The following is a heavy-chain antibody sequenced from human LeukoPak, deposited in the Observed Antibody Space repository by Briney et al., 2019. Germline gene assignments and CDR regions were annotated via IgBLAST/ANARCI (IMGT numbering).Heavy chain of an antibody. V-gene: IGHV3-21*01. CDR3: ARVYGSGRPSSYFDY. CDR2: SSSSSSYI. CDR1: GFTFSSYS. J-gene: IGHJ4*02. Sequence: GGSLRLSCAATGFTFSSYSMNWVRQAPGKGLEWGSSSSSSSSYIYYADSVKGRFTISRDNAKNSLYLQMNSLRAEDTAVYYCARVYGSGRPSSYFDYWGQGTLVTVSS. D-gene: IGHD3-10*01.